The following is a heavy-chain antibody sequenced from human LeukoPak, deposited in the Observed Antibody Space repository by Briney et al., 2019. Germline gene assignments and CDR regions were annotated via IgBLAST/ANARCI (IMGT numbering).Heavy chain of an antibody. CDR1: GFTFDDYA. V-gene: IGHV3-9*01. CDR2: ISWNSGSI. Sequence: GGSLRLSCAASGFTFDDYAMHWVRQAPGKGLEWVSGISWNSGSIGYADSVKGRFTISRDNAKNSLYLQMNGLRAEDTALYYCAKDSKSGSRWGQGTLVTVSS. D-gene: IGHD1-26*01. J-gene: IGHJ4*02. CDR3: AKDSKSGSR.